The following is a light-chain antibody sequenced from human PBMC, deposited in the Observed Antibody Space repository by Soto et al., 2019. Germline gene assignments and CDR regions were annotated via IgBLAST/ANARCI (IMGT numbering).Light chain of an antibody. CDR2: DVS. J-gene: IGLJ2*01. CDR3: CSYAGSTGVV. CDR1: SSDVGGYNY. V-gene: IGLV2-11*01. Sequence: QSALTQPRSVSGSPGQSVTISCTGTSSDVGGYNYVSWYQQHPGKAPKLMSYDVSKRPSGVPDRFSGSKSGNTASLTISGLQAEDEADDYCCSYAGSTGVVFGGGTKLTVL.